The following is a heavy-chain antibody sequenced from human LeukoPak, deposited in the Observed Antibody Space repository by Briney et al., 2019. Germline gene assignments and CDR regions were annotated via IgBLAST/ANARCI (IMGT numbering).Heavy chain of an antibody. Sequence: GGSLRLSCAASGFTFSDYYMSWIRQAPGKGLEWVSYINSSSSYTNYADSVKGRFTISRDNAKNSLYLQMNSLRAEDTAVYYCARDRTVVTPGDAFDIWGQGTMVTVSS. D-gene: IGHD4-23*01. J-gene: IGHJ3*02. CDR1: GFTFSDYY. CDR3: ARDRTVVTPGDAFDI. V-gene: IGHV3-11*05. CDR2: INSSSSYT.